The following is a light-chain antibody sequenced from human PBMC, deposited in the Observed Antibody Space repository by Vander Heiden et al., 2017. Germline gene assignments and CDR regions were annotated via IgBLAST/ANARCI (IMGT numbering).Light chain of an antibody. J-gene: IGLJ3*02. Sequence: QSVLPQPPSASGTPGQRVTISCSGSSSNIGSNYVYWYQQLPGTAPQLLIYSNNQRPSGVPGRFSGSKSVTSASLAISGLRSEDEADYYCAAWDDSRRVFGGGTKLTVL. CDR2: SNN. CDR3: AAWDDSRRV. CDR1: SSNIGSNY. V-gene: IGLV1-47*02.